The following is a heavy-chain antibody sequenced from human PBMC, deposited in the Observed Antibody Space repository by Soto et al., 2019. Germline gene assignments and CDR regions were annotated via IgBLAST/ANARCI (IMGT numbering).Heavy chain of an antibody. CDR1: GISISNYA. CDR3: AKGRSYYYYYGVDV. Sequence: GGSLRLSCVASGISISNYAMSWVRQAPGKGLEWVSGIRDSGGSTNFADSVKGRFTISRDNSKSTLYLQMNSLRAEDTALYYCAKGRSYYYYYGVDVWGQGTTVTVSS. V-gene: IGHV3-23*01. J-gene: IGHJ6*02. CDR2: IRDSGGST.